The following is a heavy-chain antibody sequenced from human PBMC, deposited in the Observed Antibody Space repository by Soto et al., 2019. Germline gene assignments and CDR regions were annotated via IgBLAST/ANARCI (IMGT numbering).Heavy chain of an antibody. Sequence: EVQLVESGGGLVQPWGSLRPSCAVSEFTFSTYWVAWVRQAPGKGLEWVANIKEDGGEKHYLESVRGRFTTSRDNAKKSLYLEMNSLRADDTAVYYCAGGSGWESGTWGQGTLVTVSS. V-gene: IGHV3-7*05. D-gene: IGHD6-19*01. J-gene: IGHJ5*02. CDR3: AGGSGWESGT. CDR2: IKEDGGEK. CDR1: EFTFSTYW.